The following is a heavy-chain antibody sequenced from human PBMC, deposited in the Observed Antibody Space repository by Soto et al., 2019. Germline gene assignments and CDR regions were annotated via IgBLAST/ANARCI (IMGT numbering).Heavy chain of an antibody. J-gene: IGHJ4*02. V-gene: IGHV4-59*01. CDR1: GGSISSYY. CDR2: IYYSGST. Sequence: LSLTCTVSGGSISSYYWSWIRQPPAKGLEWIGYIYYSGSTNYNPSLKSRVTISVDASKNQFSLKLSSVTAADTAVYYCARALRKTRGSSGYYFFDYWGQGTLVTVSS. CDR3: ARALRKTRGSSGYYFFDY. D-gene: IGHD3-22*01.